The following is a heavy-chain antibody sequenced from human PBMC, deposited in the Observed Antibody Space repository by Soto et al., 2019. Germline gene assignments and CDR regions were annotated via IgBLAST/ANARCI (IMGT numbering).Heavy chain of an antibody. CDR1: GYSFTSCA. Sequence: QVQVVQSGAEVKKPGASVRLSCKTSGYSFTSCALHWVRQAPGQGFEWMGWINTDSGTTKYSQKFQGRVTITRDASASTAYMELRSLSSEDTTIDYCVRDRAADWYLDLWGRGTLVTVSS. V-gene: IGHV1-3*04. J-gene: IGHJ2*01. D-gene: IGHD6-25*01. CDR2: INTDSGTT. CDR3: VRDRAADWYLDL.